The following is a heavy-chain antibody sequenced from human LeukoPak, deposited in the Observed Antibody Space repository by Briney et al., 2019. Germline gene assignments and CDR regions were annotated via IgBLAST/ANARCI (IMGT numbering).Heavy chain of an antibody. CDR2: IYSGGST. CDR3: VPEDVDMVVD. CDR1: GFTVSSNY. Sequence: GVSLRLSCAASGFTVSSNYMSGVRQAPGKGLEWVSVIYSGGSTYYADSVKGRFTISRDNSKNTLYLQMNSLRAEDTAVYYCVPEDVDMVVDWGQGTLVTVST. D-gene: IGHD5-12*01. J-gene: IGHJ4*02. V-gene: IGHV3-53*01.